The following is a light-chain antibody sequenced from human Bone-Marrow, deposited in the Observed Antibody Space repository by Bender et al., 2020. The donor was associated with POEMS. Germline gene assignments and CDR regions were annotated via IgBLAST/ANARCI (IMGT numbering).Light chain of an antibody. Sequence: QSALTQPASVSGSPGQSITISCTGTSSDVGAHNYVSWYQHHPGKAPRLMIYDVSKRPSGVPDRFSASKSGNTASLTVSGLQAEDEATYYCSAYAGSDHLLLFGTGTTVTVL. V-gene: IGLV2-8*01. CDR3: SAYAGSDHLLL. J-gene: IGLJ1*01. CDR2: DVS. CDR1: SSDVGAHNY.